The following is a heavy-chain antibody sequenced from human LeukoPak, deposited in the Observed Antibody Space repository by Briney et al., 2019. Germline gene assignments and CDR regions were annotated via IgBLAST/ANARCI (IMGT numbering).Heavy chain of an antibody. D-gene: IGHD6-19*01. CDR3: ARGGIPVAGKVFDY. V-gene: IGHV4-59*01. CDR2: IYYSGST. CDR1: GGSISSYY. J-gene: IGHJ4*02. Sequence: PSETLSLTCTVSGGSISSYYWSWIRQPPGKGLEWIGYIYYSGSTNYNPSLKSRVTISLDTSKNQFSLKLSSVTAADTAVYYCARGGIPVAGKVFDYWGQGTLVTVSS.